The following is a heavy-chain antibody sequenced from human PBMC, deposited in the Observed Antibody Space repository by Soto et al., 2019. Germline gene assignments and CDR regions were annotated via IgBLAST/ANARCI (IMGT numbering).Heavy chain of an antibody. J-gene: IGHJ4*02. CDR3: ARGPSSLTRFDY. CDR1: GFTFSSYA. CDR2: ISYDGSNK. V-gene: IGHV3-30-3*01. D-gene: IGHD2-2*01. Sequence: GSLSLSCAAFGFTFSSYAMQWVPQAPGKGLEWVAVISYDGSNKYYTDSVKGRFTISRDNAKNTLYLQMKSLRAEDTAVYYCARGPSSLTRFDYWGQGTLVTVSS.